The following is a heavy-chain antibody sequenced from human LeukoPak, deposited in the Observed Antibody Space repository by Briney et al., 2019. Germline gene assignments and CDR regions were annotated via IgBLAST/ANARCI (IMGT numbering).Heavy chain of an antibody. D-gene: IGHD3-22*01. CDR1: GDSISTYY. Sequence: SETLSLTCTVSGDSISTYYWSWIRQPPGKGLEWIGYIYYSGNTKYNPSLKSRVSISVDMSKNHFSLRLSSVTAADTAVYYCARDTLSYYDNSGPRRAFDTWGQGTMVTVSS. J-gene: IGHJ3*02. V-gene: IGHV4-59*01. CDR3: ARDTLSYYDNSGPRRAFDT. CDR2: IYYSGNT.